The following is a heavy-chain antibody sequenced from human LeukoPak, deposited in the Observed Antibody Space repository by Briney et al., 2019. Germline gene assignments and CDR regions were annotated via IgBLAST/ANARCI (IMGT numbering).Heavy chain of an antibody. D-gene: IGHD1-14*01. CDR3: ARDPYHRLGPPLDL. CDR2: ISTSNGDT. V-gene: IGHV1-18*04. J-gene: IGHJ5*02. CDR1: GYTFIGYY. Sequence: ASLKVSCKASGYTFIGYYMHWVRQAPGQGLEWMGRISTSNGDTNYAAKLQGRVTMTTDTSTSTVYMELGSLTFDNTAVYFCARDPYHRLGPPLDLWGQGTLVTVSS.